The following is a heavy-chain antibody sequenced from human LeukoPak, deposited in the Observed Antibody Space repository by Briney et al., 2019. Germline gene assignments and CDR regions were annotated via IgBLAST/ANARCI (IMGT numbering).Heavy chain of an antibody. CDR1: GGSISGTNW. CDR3: SRESGAFCPFGY. Sequence: PSGTLSHTCCVSGGSISGTNWWSLVRQPPGQGLEWIGEISLAGQTNYNPSLNGRVTMSLDKSSNQLSLNLTSVTAADTATYYCSRESGAFCPFGYWGQGTLVIVSS. J-gene: IGHJ4*01. CDR2: ISLAGQT. D-gene: IGHD1-26*01. V-gene: IGHV4-4*02.